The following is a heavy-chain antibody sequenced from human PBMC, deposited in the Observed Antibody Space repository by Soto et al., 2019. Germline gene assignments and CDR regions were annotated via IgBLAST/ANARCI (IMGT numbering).Heavy chain of an antibody. CDR1: GASISSSSYY. CDR3: ARLYAYCGGDCYLRWFDP. CDR2: IYYSGST. D-gene: IGHD2-21*02. Sequence: SETLSLTCTVSGASISSSSYYWGWIRQPPGKGLEWIGSIYYSGSTYYNPSLKSRVTISVDTSKNQFSLRLSSVTAADTAVYYCARLYAYCGGDCYLRWFDPWGQGTLVTVSS. V-gene: IGHV4-39*01. J-gene: IGHJ5*02.